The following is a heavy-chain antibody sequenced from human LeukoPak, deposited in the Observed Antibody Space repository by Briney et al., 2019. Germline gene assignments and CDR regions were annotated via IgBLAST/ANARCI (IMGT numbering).Heavy chain of an antibody. CDR1: GGSFSGYY. D-gene: IGHD5-12*01. CDR2: INHSGST. V-gene: IGHV4-34*01. Sequence: PSETLSLTCAVYGGSFSGYYWSWIRQPPGKGLEWIGEINHSGSTNYNPSLKSRVTISVDTSKNQFSLKLSSVTAAGTAVYYCARGGYSGSGYWGQGTLVTVSS. CDR3: ARGGYSGSGY. J-gene: IGHJ4*02.